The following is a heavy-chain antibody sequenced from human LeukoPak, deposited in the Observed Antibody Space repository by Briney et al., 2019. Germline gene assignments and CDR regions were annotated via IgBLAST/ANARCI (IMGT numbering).Heavy chain of an antibody. CDR3: AKGRGYSSLSGIDY. V-gene: IGHV3-23*01. J-gene: IGHJ4*02. CDR1: GFTFSSYA. Sequence: SGGSLRLSCAASGFTFSSYAMSWVRQAPGKGLEWVSPISGSAYYADSVKGRFTISRDNSKNTLYLQMNSLRAEDTAVYYCAKGRGYSSLSGIDYWGQGTLVTVSS. CDR2: ISGSA. D-gene: IGHD6-6*01.